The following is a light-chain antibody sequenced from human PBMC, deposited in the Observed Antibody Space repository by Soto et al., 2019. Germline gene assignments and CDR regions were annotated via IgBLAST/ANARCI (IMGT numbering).Light chain of an antibody. CDR3: QSYDSSLSGYV. CDR2: GNN. V-gene: IGLV1-40*01. J-gene: IGLJ1*01. CDR1: SANIGAAYN. Sequence: QSLLTQPPSVSFAPGQRVTISCSGSSANIGAAYNVDWYQQLPGTAPKLLIYGNNNRPSGVPARFSGSKSGTSASLAIAGLQAEDEGDYYRQSYDSSLSGYVFGTGTKVTVL.